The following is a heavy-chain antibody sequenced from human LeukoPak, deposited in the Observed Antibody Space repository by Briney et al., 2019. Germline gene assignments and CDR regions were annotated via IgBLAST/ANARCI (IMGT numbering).Heavy chain of an antibody. CDR3: ARDWEQPDY. D-gene: IGHD1-26*01. V-gene: IGHV4-30-4*01. J-gene: IGHJ4*02. Sequence: TSETLSLTCTVSGGSISSDDYYWSWIRQPPGKGLEWIGYIYYSGSTYYNPSLKSRVTISVDTSKNQISLKLSSVTAADTAVYYCARDWEQPDYWGQGTLVTVSS. CDR1: GGSISSDDYY. CDR2: IYYSGST.